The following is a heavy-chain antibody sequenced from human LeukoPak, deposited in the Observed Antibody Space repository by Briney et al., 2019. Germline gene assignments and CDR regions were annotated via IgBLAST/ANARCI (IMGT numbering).Heavy chain of an antibody. Sequence: PSETLSLTCTVSGGPISSSSYHWRWIRQPPGKGLEWIGSIYYSGSTYYNPSLKSRVTISVDTSKTQFSLTLSSLSAADTAVYYCARRWAAMPFDLWGRGTLVTVSS. CDR1: GGPISSSSYH. D-gene: IGHD2-2*01. J-gene: IGHJ4*02. CDR2: IYYSGST. V-gene: IGHV4-39*01. CDR3: ARRWAAMPFDL.